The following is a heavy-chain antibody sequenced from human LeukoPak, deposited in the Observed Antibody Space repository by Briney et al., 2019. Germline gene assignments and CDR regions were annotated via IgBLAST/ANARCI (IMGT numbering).Heavy chain of an antibody. CDR1: GGSISSYY. CDR2: IYYSGST. J-gene: IGHJ4*02. Sequence: SEILSLTCTVSGGSISSYYWSWIRQPPGKGLEWIGYIYYSGSTNYNPSLKSRVTISVDTSKNQFSLKLSSVTAADTAVYYCARFFLGQLAFDYWGQGTLVTVSS. D-gene: IGHD6-13*01. CDR3: ARFFLGQLAFDY. V-gene: IGHV4-59*01.